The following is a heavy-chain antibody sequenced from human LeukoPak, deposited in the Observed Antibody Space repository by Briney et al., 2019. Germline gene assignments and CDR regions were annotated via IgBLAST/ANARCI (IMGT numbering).Heavy chain of an antibody. CDR2: ISSGRGRSTI. D-gene: IGHD3-22*01. V-gene: IGHV3-11*01. Sequence: GGSLRLSCAASGFTFSDYYMSWIRQAPGKGLEWLSYISSGRGRSTIYYADSVKGRFSISRDNAKNILYLQINSLRAEDTAVYYCARDLKVEDNSGYYAFDYWGQGTLVTVSS. CDR3: ARDLKVEDNSGYYAFDY. CDR1: GFTFSDYY. J-gene: IGHJ4*02.